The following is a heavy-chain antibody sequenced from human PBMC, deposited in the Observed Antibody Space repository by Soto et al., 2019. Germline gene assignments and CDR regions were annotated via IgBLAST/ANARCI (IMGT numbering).Heavy chain of an antibody. Sequence: GESLKISCKGSGYSFTSYWISWVRQMPGKGLEWMGRIDPSDSYTNYSPSFQGHVTISADKSISTAYLQWSSLKASDTAMYYCARGAVAGSENYYYYYGMDVWGQGTTVTVSS. CDR2: IDPSDSYT. V-gene: IGHV5-10-1*01. CDR1: GYSFTSYW. J-gene: IGHJ6*02. D-gene: IGHD6-19*01. CDR3: ARGAVAGSENYYYYYGMDV.